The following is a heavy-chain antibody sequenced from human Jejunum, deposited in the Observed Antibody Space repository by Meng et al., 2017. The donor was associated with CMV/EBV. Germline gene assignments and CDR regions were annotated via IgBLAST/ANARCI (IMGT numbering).Heavy chain of an antibody. Sequence: SGFSFSNYSMSWVRQAPGKGLEWVANIKQAGSETNYVDSVKGRFTISRDDAKNSLYLQMDSLRGEDTAVYYCAREGVVGATDFDYWGQGTLVTVSS. V-gene: IGHV3-7*01. J-gene: IGHJ4*02. CDR3: AREGVVGATDFDY. D-gene: IGHD1-26*01. CDR2: IKQAGSET. CDR1: GFSFSNYS.